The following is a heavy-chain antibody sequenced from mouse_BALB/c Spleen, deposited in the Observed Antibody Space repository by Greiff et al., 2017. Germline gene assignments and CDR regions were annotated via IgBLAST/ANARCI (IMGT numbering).Heavy chain of an antibody. CDR1: GYSFTGYF. Sequence: EVQLQQSGPELVKPGASVKISCKASGYSFTGYFMNWVMQSHGKSLEWIGRINPYNGDTFYNQKFKGKATLTVDKSSSTAHMELRSLASEDSAVYYCARSRGTAWFAYWGQGTLVTVSA. CDR2: INPYNGDT. D-gene: IGHD2-14*01. J-gene: IGHJ3*01. CDR3: ARSRGTAWFAY. V-gene: IGHV1-20*02.